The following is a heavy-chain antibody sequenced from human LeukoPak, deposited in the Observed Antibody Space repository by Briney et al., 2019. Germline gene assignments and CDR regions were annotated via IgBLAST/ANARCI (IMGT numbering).Heavy chain of an antibody. J-gene: IGHJ5*02. V-gene: IGHV3-21*04. Sequence: GGSLRLSCAASGLTFRNYNMNCVRQAPGKGLEWGSSINSSSGYIYYADSVKGRFTISRDNAKNSLYLQMNSLRAEDTAVYYCARERGSGSYHPFDPWGQGTLATVSS. CDR1: GLTFRNYN. CDR3: ARERGSGSYHPFDP. D-gene: IGHD3-10*01. CDR2: INSSSGYI.